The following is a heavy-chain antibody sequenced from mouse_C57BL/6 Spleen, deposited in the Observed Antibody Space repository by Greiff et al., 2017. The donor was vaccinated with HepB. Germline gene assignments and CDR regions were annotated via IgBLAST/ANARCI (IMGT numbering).Heavy chain of an antibody. Sequence: QVQLQQPGAELVRPGSSVKLSCKASGYTFTSYWMHWVKQRPIQGLEWIGNIDPSDSETHYNQKFKDKATLTVDKSSSTAYMQLSSLTSEDSAVYYCARALFYGSSLDDWGQGTTLTVSS. D-gene: IGHD1-1*01. V-gene: IGHV1-52*01. CDR1: GYTFTSYW. J-gene: IGHJ2*01. CDR3: ARALFYGSSLDD. CDR2: IDPSDSET.